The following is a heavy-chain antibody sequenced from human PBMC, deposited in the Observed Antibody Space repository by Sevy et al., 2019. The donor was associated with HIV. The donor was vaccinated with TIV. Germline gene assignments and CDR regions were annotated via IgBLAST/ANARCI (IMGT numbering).Heavy chain of an antibody. CDR2: IYYSGST. Sequence: SETLSLTCTVSGXXVSSGSYYWSWIRQPPGKGLEWIGYIYYSGSTNYNPSLKSRVTISVDTSKNQFSLKLSSVTAADTAVYYCARESVTPLVFDYWGQGTLVTVSS. D-gene: IGHD2-21*02. CDR3: ARESVTPLVFDY. J-gene: IGHJ4*02. CDR1: GXXVSSGSYY. V-gene: IGHV4-61*01.